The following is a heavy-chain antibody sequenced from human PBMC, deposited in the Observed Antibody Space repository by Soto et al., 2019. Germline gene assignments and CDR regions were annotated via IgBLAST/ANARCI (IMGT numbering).Heavy chain of an antibody. J-gene: IGHJ5*02. Sequence: GASVKVSCKASGYTFTSYGISWVRQAPGQGLEWMGWISAYNGNTNYAQKLQGRVTMTTDTSTSTAYMELRSLRSDDTAVYYCARARITGTRCIWFDPWGQGTLVTVSS. V-gene: IGHV1-18*01. CDR2: ISAYNGNT. D-gene: IGHD1-7*01. CDR1: GYTFTSYG. CDR3: ARARITGTRCIWFDP.